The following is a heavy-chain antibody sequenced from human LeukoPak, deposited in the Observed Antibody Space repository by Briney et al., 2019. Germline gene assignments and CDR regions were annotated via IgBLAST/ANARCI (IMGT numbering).Heavy chain of an antibody. V-gene: IGHV1-18*01. Sequence: ASVKVSCKASGYIFSNYGISWMRQAPGQGLEWMGWISGYNDKTNYAQKVQGRVTMTTDTSTSTAYMELRSLRSDDTDVYYRARVMLRGGQDAFDIWGQGTMVTVSS. CDR1: GYIFSNYG. D-gene: IGHD3-10*02. J-gene: IGHJ3*02. CDR3: ARVMLRGGQDAFDI. CDR2: ISGYNDKT.